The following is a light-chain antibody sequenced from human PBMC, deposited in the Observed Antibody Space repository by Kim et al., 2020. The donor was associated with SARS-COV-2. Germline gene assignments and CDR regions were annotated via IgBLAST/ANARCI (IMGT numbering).Light chain of an antibody. Sequence: SVKLTCTLSSGHSSYAIAWHQQQPEKGPRYLMKLNSDGSHSKGDGIPDRFSGSSSGAERYLTISSPQSEDEADYYCQTWGTGIWVFGGGTKLTVL. CDR1: SGHSSYA. V-gene: IGLV4-69*01. CDR2: LNSDGSH. J-gene: IGLJ3*02. CDR3: QTWGTGIWV.